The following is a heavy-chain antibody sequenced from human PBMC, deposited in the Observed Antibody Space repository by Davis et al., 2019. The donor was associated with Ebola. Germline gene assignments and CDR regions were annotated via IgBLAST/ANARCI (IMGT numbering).Heavy chain of an antibody. CDR2: IIPLFGSV. CDR3: ARDFYDSTDYPSRYFDV. V-gene: IGHV1-69*13. D-gene: IGHD3-22*01. Sequence: SVKVSCKPSGGSFSSSAPNWVRQAPGQGLERMGGIIPLFGSVTYAQKFQGRLTITAADSTGTAYMELYSLTSEDTAVYYCARDFYDSTDYPSRYFDVWGPGTLVTVSS. CDR1: GGSFSSSA. J-gene: IGHJ2*01.